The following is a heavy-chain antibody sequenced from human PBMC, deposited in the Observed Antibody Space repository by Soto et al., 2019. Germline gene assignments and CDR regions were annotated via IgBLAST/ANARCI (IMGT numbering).Heavy chain of an antibody. CDR1: GASISNHY. J-gene: IGHJ4*02. Sequence: SETLSLTCTVSGASISNHYWSWIRQPPGKGLEWIGYVYYSGATNYRPSLKSRVTISVDTSKNQFSLKMTYVTAADTAVYYCARGMTTITDLDYWGQGTLVTVSS. D-gene: IGHD4-4*01. V-gene: IGHV4-59*11. CDR2: VYYSGAT. CDR3: ARGMTTITDLDY.